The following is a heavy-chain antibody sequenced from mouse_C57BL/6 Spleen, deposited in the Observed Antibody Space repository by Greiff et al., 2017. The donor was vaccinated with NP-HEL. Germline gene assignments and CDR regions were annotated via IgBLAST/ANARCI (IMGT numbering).Heavy chain of an antibody. J-gene: IGHJ1*03. D-gene: IGHD2-1*01. V-gene: IGHV1-50*01. CDR1: GYTFTSYW. Sequence: VQLQQPGAELVKPGASVKLSCKASGYTFTSYWMQWVKQRPGQGLEWIGEIDPSGSYTNYNQKFKGKATLTVDTSSSAAYMQRSSLTSEDAAVYYCARWDGNYGYFDVWGTGTTVTVSS. CDR2: IDPSGSYT. CDR3: ARWDGNYGYFDV.